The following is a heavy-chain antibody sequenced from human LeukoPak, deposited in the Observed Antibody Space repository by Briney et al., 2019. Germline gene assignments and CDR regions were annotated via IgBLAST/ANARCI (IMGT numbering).Heavy chain of an antibody. V-gene: IGHV3-30-3*02. CDR1: GFTLCSFV. CDR2: GSYAGSNK. Sequence: RAPRLSRAASGFTLCSFVMQWGGQAAGKGLGGVGVGSYAGSNKYYTDPVQGRFTISRDNPTNTLYLQMNTLRAEHTPLYFCARYCSSTSCRHFDYWGQGTLVTVSS. CDR3: ARYCSSTSCRHFDY. D-gene: IGHD2-2*01. J-gene: IGHJ4*02.